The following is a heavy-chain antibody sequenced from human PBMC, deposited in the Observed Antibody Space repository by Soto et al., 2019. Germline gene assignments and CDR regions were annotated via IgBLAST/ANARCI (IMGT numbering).Heavy chain of an antibody. Sequence: EVQLVESGGGLVQPGGSLRLSCAASGFTFSSYAMHWVRQAPGKGLEYVSVITSNGGNTYYASSVKGRFTISRDNSKNTLYLQMGILRAEYMAVYYCAIRIPFGYGIDVWGQGTPVTVSS. CDR1: GFTFSSYA. V-gene: IGHV3-64*01. D-gene: IGHD2-21*01. CDR2: ITSNGGNT. J-gene: IGHJ6*02. CDR3: AIRIPFGYGIDV.